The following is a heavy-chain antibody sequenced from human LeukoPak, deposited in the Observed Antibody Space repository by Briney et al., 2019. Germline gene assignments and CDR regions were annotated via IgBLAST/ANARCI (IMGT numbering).Heavy chain of an antibody. CDR2: ISGSGGST. D-gene: IGHD3-22*01. CDR3: AKNHYYDSSGSHFDY. V-gene: IGHV3-23*01. Sequence: GGSLRLSCAASGFTFSSYAMSWVRRAPGKGLEWVSAISGSGGSTYYADSVKGRFTISRDNSKNTLYLQMNSLRAEDTAVYYCAKNHYYDSSGSHFDYWGQGTLVTVSS. J-gene: IGHJ4*02. CDR1: GFTFSSYA.